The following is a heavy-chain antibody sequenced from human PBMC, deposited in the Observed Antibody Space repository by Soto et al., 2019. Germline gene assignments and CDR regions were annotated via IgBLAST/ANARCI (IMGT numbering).Heavy chain of an antibody. CDR1: GGTFSSYA. D-gene: IGHD2-15*01. CDR3: ARDRPLRCEGGSCYTDYYYGMDV. Sequence: AASVKVSCKASGGTFSSYAISWVRQAPGQGLEWMGGIIPIFGTANYAQKFQGRVTITADESTSTAYMELSSLRSEDTAVYYCARDRPLRCEGGSCYTDYYYGMDVWGQGTTVTVSS. V-gene: IGHV1-69*13. CDR2: IIPIFGTA. J-gene: IGHJ6*02.